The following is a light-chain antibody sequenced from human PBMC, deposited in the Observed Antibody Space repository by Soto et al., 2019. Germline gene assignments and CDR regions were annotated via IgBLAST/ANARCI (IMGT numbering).Light chain of an antibody. CDR2: DVT. J-gene: IGLJ3*02. Sequence: QSALTQPPSASGSPGQSVTISCTGTRSDIGGYNYVSWYQHQPGKATKVIIYDVTKLPSGRPDRFAGSKSGNTASLAVSGLQAEDEAHYYCCAYGGSGNWVFGGGTKLTVL. V-gene: IGLV2-8*01. CDR3: CAYGGSGNWV. CDR1: RSDIGGYNY.